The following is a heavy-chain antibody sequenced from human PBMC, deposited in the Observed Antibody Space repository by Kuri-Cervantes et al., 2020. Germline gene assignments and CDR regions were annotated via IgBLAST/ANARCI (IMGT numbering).Heavy chain of an antibody. V-gene: IGHV1-18*01. CDR3: ATALRGYCSGGSCYTLGVYYMDV. D-gene: IGHD2-15*01. Sequence: ASVKVSCKASGYTFTSYGISWVRQAPGQGLEWMGWISAYNGNTNYAQKLQGRVTITADESTSTAYMELSSLRSEDTAVYYCATALRGYCSGGSCYTLGVYYMDVWGKGTTVTVSS. J-gene: IGHJ6*03. CDR2: ISAYNGNT. CDR1: GYTFTSYG.